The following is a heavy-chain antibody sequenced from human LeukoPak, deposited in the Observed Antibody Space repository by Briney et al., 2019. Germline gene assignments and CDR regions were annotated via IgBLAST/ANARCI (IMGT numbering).Heavy chain of an antibody. CDR1: GYTFSTYD. Sequence: GAPVKVSCKASGYTFSTYDINWVRQATGQGLEWMGWMSPYNGNTGFAQKFQGRVTITRNPSISTAYMELSSLTSEDTAVYYCARGRRNFDYWGQGTLVTVSS. J-gene: IGHJ4*02. CDR3: ARGRRNFDY. V-gene: IGHV1-8*03. CDR2: MSPYNGNT.